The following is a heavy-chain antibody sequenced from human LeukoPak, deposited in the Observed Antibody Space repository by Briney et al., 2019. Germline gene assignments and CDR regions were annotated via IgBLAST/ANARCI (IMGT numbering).Heavy chain of an antibody. CDR2: IYYSGNT. J-gene: IGHJ4*02. Sequence: SETLSLTCTVSGGSISSSNYYWGWIRQPPGKGLEWIGSIYYSGNTYYNPSLKSRVTISVDTSKNQFSLKLRALSAADTAAYFCARQGSISAFDFWGRGTLVTVSS. V-gene: IGHV4-39*01. D-gene: IGHD2-21*01. CDR3: ARQGSISAFDF. CDR1: GGSISSSNYY.